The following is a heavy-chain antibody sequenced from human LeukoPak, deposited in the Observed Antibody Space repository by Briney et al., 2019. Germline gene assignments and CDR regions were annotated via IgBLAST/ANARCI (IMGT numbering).Heavy chain of an antibody. V-gene: IGHV3-48*03. D-gene: IGHD3/OR15-3a*01. CDR2: ISNGGSNI. J-gene: IGHJ4*02. CDR3: ARVWTEKIDY. CDR1: EFTFSSYE. Sequence: GGSLRLSCTASEFTFSSYEMNWVRQAPGKGLEWVAYISNGGSNIRYADSVKGRFTISRDNAKNSLYLQMNSLRAEDTAVYYCARVWTEKIDYWGQGTLVTVSS.